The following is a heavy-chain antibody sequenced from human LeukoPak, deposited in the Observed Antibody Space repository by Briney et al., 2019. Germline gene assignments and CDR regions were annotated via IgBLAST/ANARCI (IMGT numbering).Heavy chain of an antibody. CDR2: IDSDGTNR. Sequence: GGSLRLSCAASGFTFSRYWMHWVRQAPGKGLVWVSRIDSDGTNRDYADSVKGRFTISRDNAKNTLYLQMNSLRAEDTAVYYCARAPYYYDSSGYPPNFDYWGQGTLVTVSS. V-gene: IGHV3-74*01. J-gene: IGHJ4*02. CDR1: GFTFSRYW. CDR3: ARAPYYYDSSGYPPNFDY. D-gene: IGHD3-22*01.